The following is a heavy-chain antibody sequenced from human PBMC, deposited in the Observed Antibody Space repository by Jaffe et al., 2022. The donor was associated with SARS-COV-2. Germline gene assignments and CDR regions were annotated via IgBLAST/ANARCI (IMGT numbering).Heavy chain of an antibody. CDR3: ARVSSTAWHGSRFDP. D-gene: IGHD2-8*02. V-gene: IGHV1-18*01. CDR2: ISPYNGDT. J-gene: IGHJ5*02. Sequence: QGQLVQSGVEVKRPGASVKVSCKASEYIFTSYGISWVRQAPGQGLEWMGWISPYNGDTTYAQKFQGRVTMTTDASTFTVYLELRRLRSDDTAVYYCARVSSTAWHGSRFDPWGQGTLVTVSS. CDR1: EYIFTSYG.